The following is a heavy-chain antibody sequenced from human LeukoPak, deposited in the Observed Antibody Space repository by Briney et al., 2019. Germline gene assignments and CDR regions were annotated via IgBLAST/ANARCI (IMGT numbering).Heavy chain of an antibody. J-gene: IGHJ6*02. CDR2: ISGSGENT. Sequence: GSLRLSCAASGNYWMHWVRQAPGKGLEWVSGISGSGENTYYADSVKGRFTISRDNSKNTMYLQMDSLRAEDTAIYYCAKVGNYYYYGMDVWGQGTTVTVSS. D-gene: IGHD1-1*01. CDR3: AKVGNYYYYGMDV. CDR1: GNYW. V-gene: IGHV3-23*01.